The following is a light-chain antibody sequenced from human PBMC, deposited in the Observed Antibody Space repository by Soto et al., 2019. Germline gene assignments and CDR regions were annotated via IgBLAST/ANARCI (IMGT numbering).Light chain of an antibody. CDR3: QHYHNWPPWT. CDR1: QSVSNN. Sequence: DIVMTQSPDTLSVSPGERATLSCRASQSVSNNLAWYQHKPGQAPRLLIFGASTRATGIPARFSSSGSGTEFTLTISSLQSVDFAVYYCQHYHNWPPWTFGQGTKVEIK. J-gene: IGKJ1*01. CDR2: GAS. V-gene: IGKV3-15*01.